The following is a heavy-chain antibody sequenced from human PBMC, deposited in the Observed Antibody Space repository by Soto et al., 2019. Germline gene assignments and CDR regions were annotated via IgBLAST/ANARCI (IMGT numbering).Heavy chain of an antibody. J-gene: IGHJ4*02. CDR2: IHDTGRT. CDR3: ARESVSGTYRFDS. V-gene: IGHV4-4*07. CDR1: GDSLSPYY. D-gene: IGHD3-16*02. Sequence: LSLTCTVSGDSLSPYYWSWIRQPAGERLEWIGRIHDTGRTNYNPSLKSRVTMSVDTSKNQFSLRVNSVTAADTAVYYCARESVSGTYRFDSWGQGTLVTVSS.